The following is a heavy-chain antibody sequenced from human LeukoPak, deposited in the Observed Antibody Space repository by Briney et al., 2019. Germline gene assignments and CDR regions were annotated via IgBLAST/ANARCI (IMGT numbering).Heavy chain of an antibody. CDR2: INSDGSST. V-gene: IGHV3-74*01. CDR3: ARGNYYGMDV. Sequence: PGGSLRLSCAASGFTFRSYYMHWVRQAPGEGLVWVSRINSDGSSTSYADSVKGRFTISRDNATLYLQMNSLRAEDTAVYYCARGNYYGMDVWGQGTTVTVSS. CDR1: GFTFRSYY. J-gene: IGHJ6*02.